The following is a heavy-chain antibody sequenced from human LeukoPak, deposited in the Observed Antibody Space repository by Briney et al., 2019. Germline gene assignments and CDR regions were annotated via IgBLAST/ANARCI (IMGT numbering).Heavy chain of an antibody. D-gene: IGHD3-9*01. CDR3: ARGTTIFVDY. J-gene: IGHJ4*02. CDR2: INHSGST. Sequence: SETLSLTCTVSGGSISSYYWSWIRQPPGKGLEWIGEINHSGSTNYNPSLKSRVTISVDTSKNQFSLKLSSVTAADTAVYYCARGTTIFVDYWGQGTLVTVSS. CDR1: GGSISSYY. V-gene: IGHV4-34*01.